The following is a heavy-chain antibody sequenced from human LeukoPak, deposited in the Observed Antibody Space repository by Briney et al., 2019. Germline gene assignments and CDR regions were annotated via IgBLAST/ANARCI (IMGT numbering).Heavy chain of an antibody. CDR2: TSAYNGNT. D-gene: IGHD3/OR15-3a*01. CDR1: GYTFTSYG. V-gene: IGHV1-18*01. J-gene: IGHJ6*03. Sequence: ASVKVSCKASGYTFTSYGISWVRQAPGQGLEWMGWTSAYNGNTNYAQKLQGRVTMTTDTSTSTAYMELRSLRSDDTAVYYCAREPPRARTGYYSYYYYYMDVWGKGTTVTVSS. CDR3: AREPPRARTGYYSYYYYYMDV.